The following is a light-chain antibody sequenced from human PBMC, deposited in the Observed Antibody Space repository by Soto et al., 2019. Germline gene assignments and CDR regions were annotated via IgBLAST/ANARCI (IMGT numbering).Light chain of an antibody. CDR1: QSVSSN. CDR3: QQYGSSGT. Sequence: IVLTQSPCTLSLSPGERATLSCRASQSVSSNLAWYQQKPGQAPRLLIHGASNRATGIPDRFSGSGSGTDFTLTITRLEPEDFAVYYCQQYGSSGTFGQGTKVDIK. V-gene: IGKV3-20*01. J-gene: IGKJ1*01. CDR2: GAS.